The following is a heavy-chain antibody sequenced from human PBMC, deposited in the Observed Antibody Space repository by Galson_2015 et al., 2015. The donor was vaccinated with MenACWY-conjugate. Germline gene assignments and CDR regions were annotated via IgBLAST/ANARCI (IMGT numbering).Heavy chain of an antibody. Sequence: ETLSLTCTVSGGSISSYYWSWIRQPPGKGLEWIGYIYDSGYTDYNPSLKGRVTISIDTSNNQFSLKLSSVTAADTAVYYCARRGSGWWNFDYWGQGTLVTVSS. D-gene: IGHD6-19*01. CDR3: ARRGSGWWNFDY. CDR2: IYDSGYT. CDR1: GGSISSYY. V-gene: IGHV4-59*08. J-gene: IGHJ4*02.